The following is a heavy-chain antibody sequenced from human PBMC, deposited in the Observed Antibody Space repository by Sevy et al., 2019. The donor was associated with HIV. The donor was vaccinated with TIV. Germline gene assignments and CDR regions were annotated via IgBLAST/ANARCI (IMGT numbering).Heavy chain of an antibody. J-gene: IGHJ6*02. CDR1: GGTFSSYA. Sequence: ASVKVSCKASGGTFSSYAISWVLQAPGQGLEWMGGIIPIFGTANYAQKFQGRVTITADESTSTAYMELSSLRSEDTAVYYCARGVNSGYDSSGYYFFGMDVWGQRTTVTVSS. V-gene: IGHV1-69*13. CDR2: IIPIFGTA. D-gene: IGHD3-22*01. CDR3: ARGVNSGYDSSGYYFFGMDV.